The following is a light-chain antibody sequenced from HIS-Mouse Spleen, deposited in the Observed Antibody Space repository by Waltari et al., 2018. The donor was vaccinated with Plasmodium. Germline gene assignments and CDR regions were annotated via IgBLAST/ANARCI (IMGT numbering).Light chain of an antibody. CDR3: YSTDSSGNHRV. J-gene: IGLJ3*02. V-gene: IGLV3-10*01. Sequence: SYELTQPPSVSVSPGQTARITCSGDALPKKYAYWYQQKSGQAPVLVIYEDSKRPSGSPGRFSGSSSGTKANLNISGAQVEEEADLYWYSTDSSGNHRVFGGGTKLTVL. CDR1: ALPKKY. CDR2: EDS.